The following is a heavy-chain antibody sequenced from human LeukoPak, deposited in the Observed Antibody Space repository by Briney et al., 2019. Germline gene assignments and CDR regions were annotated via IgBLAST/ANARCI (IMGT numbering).Heavy chain of an antibody. CDR1: GYSISSGYC. CDR3: ARAPGYCSSTSCSGGHYFDY. Sequence: PSETLSLTCTVSGYSISSGYCWGWIRQPPGKGLEWIGYIYYSGSTNYNPSLKSRVTISVDTSKNQFSLKLSSVTAADTAVYYCARAPGYCSSTSCSGGHYFDYWGQGTLVTVSS. D-gene: IGHD2-2*03. CDR2: IYYSGST. V-gene: IGHV4-61*01. J-gene: IGHJ4*02.